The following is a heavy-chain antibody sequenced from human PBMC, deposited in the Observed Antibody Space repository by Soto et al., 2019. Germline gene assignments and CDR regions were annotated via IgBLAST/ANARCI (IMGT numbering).Heavy chain of an antibody. D-gene: IGHD1-26*01. CDR3: ASRGGSGSYPFYY. V-gene: IGHV3-64*01. CDR1: GFTFSSYG. Sequence: EVQLVESGGGLVQPGESLRISCAASGFTFSSYGMHWVRQAPGKGLEYVSGISSDGGGAFYANSVKGRFSISRDNSKNTLYLQMGSLRPEDMALYYCASRGGSGSYPFYYWGQGTLVTVSS. J-gene: IGHJ4*02. CDR2: ISSDGGGA.